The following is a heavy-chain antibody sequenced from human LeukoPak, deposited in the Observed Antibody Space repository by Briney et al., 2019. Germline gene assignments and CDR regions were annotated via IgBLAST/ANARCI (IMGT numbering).Heavy chain of an antibody. V-gene: IGHV3-21*01. CDR3: ARGSLYRAAAGAIDY. CDR1: GFTFSSYS. D-gene: IGHD6-13*01. J-gene: IGHJ4*02. Sequence: PGGSLRLSCAASGFTFSSYSMNWVRQAPGKGLEWVSSISSSSSYIYYADSVKGRFTISRDNAKNSLYLQMNSLRAEDTAVYYCARGSLYRAAAGAIDYWGQGTLVTVSS. CDR2: ISSSSSYI.